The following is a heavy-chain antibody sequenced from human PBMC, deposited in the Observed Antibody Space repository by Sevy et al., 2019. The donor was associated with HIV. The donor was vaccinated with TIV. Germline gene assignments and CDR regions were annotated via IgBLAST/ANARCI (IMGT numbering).Heavy chain of an antibody. Sequence: GGSLRLSCSASGLIFSNYWMSWVRQAPGKGLEWVANINQDGSERYYVDSVKGRFTISRDNAKNSLYLQMNSLRGEDTAVFFCARGGVLEWPLGPFDYWGQGTLVTVSS. CDR3: ARGGVLEWPLGPFDY. V-gene: IGHV3-7*03. J-gene: IGHJ4*02. CDR1: GLIFSNYW. D-gene: IGHD3-3*01. CDR2: INQDGSER.